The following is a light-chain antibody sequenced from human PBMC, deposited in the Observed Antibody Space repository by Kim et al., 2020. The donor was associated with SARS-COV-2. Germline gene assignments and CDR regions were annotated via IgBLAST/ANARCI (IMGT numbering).Light chain of an antibody. CDR3: QQRNNWPPAVT. CDR2: DAA. Sequence: PGEGAILSCRASQSIGISLGWYQHKLGQAPRLLIYDAAIRAAGIPDRFSGGGSGTDFTLTISSLEPEEFAIYYCQQRNNWPPAVTFGGGTKVDIK. J-gene: IGKJ4*01. CDR1: QSIGIS. V-gene: IGKV3-11*01.